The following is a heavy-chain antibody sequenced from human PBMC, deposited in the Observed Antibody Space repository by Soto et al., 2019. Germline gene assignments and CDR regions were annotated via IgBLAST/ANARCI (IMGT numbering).Heavy chain of an antibody. CDR3: ERGIKYGDSSSWFDP. CDR1: GYTFTSYD. J-gene: IGHJ5*02. V-gene: IGHV1-8*01. D-gene: IGHD4-17*01. CDR2: MNPNSGNT. Sequence: QVQLVQSGAEVKKPGASVKVSCKASGYTFTSYDINWVRQATGQGFEYLGWMNPNSGNTGYVKKFQGRVTMTRDTSMSTAYMELSSLRSEDSAVHSCERGIKYGDSSSWFDPWGPGTMVTVSS.